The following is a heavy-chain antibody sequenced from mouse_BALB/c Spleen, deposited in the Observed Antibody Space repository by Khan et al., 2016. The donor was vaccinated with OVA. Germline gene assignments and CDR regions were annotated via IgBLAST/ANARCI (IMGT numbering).Heavy chain of an antibody. J-gene: IGHJ2*01. CDR1: GYSITSDYA. Sequence: EVQLVESGPGLVKPSQSLSLTCTVTGYSITSDYAWNWIRQFPGNKLEWMGYISYSGNTNYNPSLKSRISITRDTSKNQFFLQVNSVTTQDTATYYCARVYGGDFDYWGQGTTLTVSS. CDR2: ISYSGNT. CDR3: ARVYGGDFDY. D-gene: IGHD2-10*02. V-gene: IGHV3-2*02.